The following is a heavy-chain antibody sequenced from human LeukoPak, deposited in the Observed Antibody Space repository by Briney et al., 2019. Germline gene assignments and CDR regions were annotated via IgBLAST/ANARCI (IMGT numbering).Heavy chain of an antibody. CDR3: ARDGMVGATEYGMDV. CDR1: GYSFTRYG. Sequence: ASVKVSCKASGYSFTRYGISWVRQAPGQGLEWMGWISAYNGDTNYAQKIQGRVTMTTDTSTSTAYMELRSLRSDDTAVYYCARDGMVGATEYGMDVWGQGTTVTVSS. D-gene: IGHD1-26*01. V-gene: IGHV1-18*01. J-gene: IGHJ6*02. CDR2: ISAYNGDT.